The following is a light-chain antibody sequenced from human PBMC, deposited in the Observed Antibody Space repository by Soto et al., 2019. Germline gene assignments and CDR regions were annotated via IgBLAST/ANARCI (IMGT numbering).Light chain of an antibody. Sequence: QSALTQPRSVSGSPGQSVTISCTGTSSDVGGYNSVSWYQQHPGKAPKLMIYDVSKRPSGVPDRFSGSKSGNTASLTISGLQADDEADYYCCSYAGSYTDVFGTETKLTVL. CDR3: CSYAGSYTDV. CDR2: DVS. CDR1: SSDVGGYNS. J-gene: IGLJ1*01. V-gene: IGLV2-11*01.